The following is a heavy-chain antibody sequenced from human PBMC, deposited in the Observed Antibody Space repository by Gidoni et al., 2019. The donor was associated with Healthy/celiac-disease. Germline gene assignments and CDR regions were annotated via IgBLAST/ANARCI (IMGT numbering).Heavy chain of an antibody. J-gene: IGHJ6*02. CDR1: GYTFTRYY. CDR2: INPSGGST. CDR3: ARVDLSYYYGSGSYTTNYYYGMDV. Sequence: QVQLVQSGAEVKKPGASVKVSCKASGYTFTRYYMHWVRQAPGQGLEWMGIINPSGGSTSYAQKFQGRVTMTRDTSTSTVYMELSSLRSEDTAVYYCARVDLSYYYGSGSYTTNYYYGMDVWGQGTTVTVSS. V-gene: IGHV1-46*01. D-gene: IGHD3-10*01.